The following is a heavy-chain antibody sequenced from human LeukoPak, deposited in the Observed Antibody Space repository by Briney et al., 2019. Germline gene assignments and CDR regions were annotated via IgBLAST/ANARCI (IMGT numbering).Heavy chain of an antibody. CDR1: GFTFSNVW. D-gene: IGHD3-22*01. CDR3: AREVLNYYDSSGYFGY. Sequence: HSGGSLRLSCAASGFTFSNVWMSWVRQAPGKGLEWVSVIYSGGSTYYADSVKGRFTISRDNSKNTLYLQMNSLRAEDTAVYYCAREVLNYYDSSGYFGYWGQGTLVTVSS. J-gene: IGHJ4*02. CDR2: IYSGGST. V-gene: IGHV3-66*01.